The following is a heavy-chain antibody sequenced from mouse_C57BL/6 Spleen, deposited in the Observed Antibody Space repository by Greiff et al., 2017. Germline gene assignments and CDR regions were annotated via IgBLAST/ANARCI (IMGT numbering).Heavy chain of an antibody. CDR3: TIYSNYEDYAMDY. J-gene: IGHJ4*01. V-gene: IGHV1-5*01. Sequence: VQLQQSGTVLARPGASVKMSCKTSGYTFTSYWMHWVKQRPGQGLEWIGAIYPGNSDTSYNQKFKGKAKLTAVTSARTAYMELSSLTNEDSAVYYCTIYSNYEDYAMDYWGQGTSVTVSS. CDR1: GYTFTSYW. CDR2: IYPGNSDT. D-gene: IGHD2-5*01.